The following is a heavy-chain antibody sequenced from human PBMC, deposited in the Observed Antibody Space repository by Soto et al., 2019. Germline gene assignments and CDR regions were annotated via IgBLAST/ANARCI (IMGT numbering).Heavy chain of an antibody. CDR3: ARGTSVDY. CDR1: GYTFSSYG. J-gene: IGHJ4*02. CDR2: LSGYNGDT. Sequence: SVKVSCKFSGYTFSSYGISWVRQAPGQGLEWMGWLSGYNGDTNYAQKFQGRVTMTTDTSTTTTYMELRSLRPDDTAAYYRARGTSVDYWRQRTMGTVSS. V-gene: IGHV1-18*04.